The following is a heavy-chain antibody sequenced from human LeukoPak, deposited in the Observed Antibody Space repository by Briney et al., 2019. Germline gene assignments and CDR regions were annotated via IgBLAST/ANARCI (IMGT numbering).Heavy chain of an antibody. Sequence: GGSLRLSCTASGFTFSNYNMNWVRQAPGKGLEWVAVMSYDVSNKYYADSVKGRFTISRDNSKNTLYLQMNSLRTEDTAVYYCAKDTAGYCSGGSCYPYYFDYWGQGTLVTVSS. J-gene: IGHJ4*02. D-gene: IGHD2-15*01. V-gene: IGHV3-30*18. CDR1: GFTFSNYN. CDR3: AKDTAGYCSGGSCYPYYFDY. CDR2: MSYDVSNK.